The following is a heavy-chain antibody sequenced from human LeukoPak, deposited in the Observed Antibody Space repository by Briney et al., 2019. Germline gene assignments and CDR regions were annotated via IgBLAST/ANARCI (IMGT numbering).Heavy chain of an antibody. CDR2: ISGSGVST. J-gene: IGHJ4*02. CDR3: AIRTSGGSSGYSFDY. V-gene: IGHV3-23*01. CDR1: GFTFSSYA. Sequence: GGSLRLSCAASGFTFSSYAMSWVRQAPGKVLEWVSGISGSGVSTYYADSVKGRFTISRDNSKNTLYVQMNSLRAEDTAVYYCAIRTSGGSSGYSFDYWGQGTLVTVSS. D-gene: IGHD3-16*01.